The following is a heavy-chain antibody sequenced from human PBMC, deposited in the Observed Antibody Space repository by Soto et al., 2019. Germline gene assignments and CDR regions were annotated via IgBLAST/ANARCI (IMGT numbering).Heavy chain of an antibody. CDR2: IKEDGSER. CDR1: GFSFGNYW. V-gene: IGHV3-7*03. CDR3: ARDVGPVTIFGEALSGYFDF. J-gene: IGHJ4*02. Sequence: PGGSLRLSCAVSGFSFGNYWMSWVRHAPGKGLEWLASIKEDGSERYYLDSVKGRFTISRDNAKDSLSLQMNSLRGEDTAFYYCARDVGPVTIFGEALSGYFDFWGQGTLVTVSS. D-gene: IGHD3-3*01.